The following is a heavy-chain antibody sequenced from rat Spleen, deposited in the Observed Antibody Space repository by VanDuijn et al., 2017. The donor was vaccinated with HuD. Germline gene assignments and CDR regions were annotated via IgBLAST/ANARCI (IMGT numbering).Heavy chain of an antibody. J-gene: IGHJ2*01. D-gene: IGHD1-9*01. V-gene: IGHV2S61*01. CDR3: ARDYGSNLGVDH. CDR1: GFSLTRYS. Sequence: QVQLRESGPGLVQPSETLSLTCTVSGFSLTRYSVSWVRQPSGKGPEWMGVIWANGKTNSNSALKSRLSINRDTSQNQVFLKMNDLQTEDTAMYFCARDYGSNLGVDHWGQGVMVTVSS. CDR2: IWANGKT.